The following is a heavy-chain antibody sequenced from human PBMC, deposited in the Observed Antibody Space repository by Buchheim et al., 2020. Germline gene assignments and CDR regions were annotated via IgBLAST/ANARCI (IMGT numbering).Heavy chain of an antibody. CDR1: GFTFSSYG. Sequence: QVQLVESGGGVVQPGRSLRLSCAASGFTFSSYGMHWVRQAPGKGLEWVAVISYDGSNKYYADSVKGRFTISRDNSKNKLYLQMNSLRAEDTAVYYCAKGLERLYVPYGMDVWGQGTT. D-gene: IGHD1-1*01. CDR3: AKGLERLYVPYGMDV. J-gene: IGHJ6*02. V-gene: IGHV3-30*18. CDR2: ISYDGSNK.